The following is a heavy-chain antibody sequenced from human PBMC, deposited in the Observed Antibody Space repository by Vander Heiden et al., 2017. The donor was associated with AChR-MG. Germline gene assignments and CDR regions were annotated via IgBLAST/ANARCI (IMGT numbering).Heavy chain of an antibody. CDR3: ARGRYYDFWSGYQSWNGMDV. CDR2: MNPNSGNK. D-gene: IGHD3-3*01. CDR1: GYTFTSYD. Sequence: QVQLVQSGAEVKKPGASVKVSCKASGYTFTSYDINWVRQATGQGLEWMGWMNPNSGNKGYAQKFQGRVTMTRNTSISTAYMERSSMRSEETAVYYCARGRYYDFWSGYQSWNGMDVWGQVTTVTVSS. V-gene: IGHV1-8*01. J-gene: IGHJ6*02.